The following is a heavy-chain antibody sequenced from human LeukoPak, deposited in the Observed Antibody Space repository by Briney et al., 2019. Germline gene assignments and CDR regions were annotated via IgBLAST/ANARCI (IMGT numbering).Heavy chain of an antibody. J-gene: IGHJ4*02. Sequence: ASVKVSCKVSGYTLTELSMHWVRQAPGKGLEWMGGFDLEDGETIYAQKFQGRVTMTEDTSTDTAYMELSSLRSEDTAVYYCATDHPVAVAGTYDYWGQGTLVTVSS. CDR2: FDLEDGET. CDR1: GYTLTELS. CDR3: ATDHPVAVAGTYDY. V-gene: IGHV1-24*01. D-gene: IGHD6-19*01.